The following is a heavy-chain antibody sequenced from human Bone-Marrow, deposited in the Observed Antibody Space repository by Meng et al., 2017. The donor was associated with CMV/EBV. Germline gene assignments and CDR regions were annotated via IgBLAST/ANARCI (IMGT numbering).Heavy chain of an antibody. CDR1: GFTFSNYW. J-gene: IGHJ6*02. CDR3: ARDDIVGGFSHYGMDV. V-gene: IGHV3-7*01. CDR2: IKQDGGQK. D-gene: IGHD1-26*01. Sequence: GESLKISCVASGFTFSNYWMTWVRQAPRKGLEWVANIKQDGGQKYYVDSVKGRFTISRDNSKNTLYLQMNSLRAEDTAVYYCARDDIVGGFSHYGMDVWGQGTTVTVSS.